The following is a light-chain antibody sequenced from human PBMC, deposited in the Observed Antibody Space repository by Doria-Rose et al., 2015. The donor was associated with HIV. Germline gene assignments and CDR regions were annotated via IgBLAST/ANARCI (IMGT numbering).Light chain of an antibody. J-gene: IGKJ1*01. Sequence: TQSPGTLSLSPGERATLSCRASQSFSSTYLAWYQQKPGQAPSLPIYDGSTRATGIPDRFSASGSGTDFTLTINRLEPEDFALYYCHQYGTSWTFGQGTKVE. CDR3: HQYGTSWT. V-gene: IGKV3-20*01. CDR1: QSFSSTY. CDR2: DGS.